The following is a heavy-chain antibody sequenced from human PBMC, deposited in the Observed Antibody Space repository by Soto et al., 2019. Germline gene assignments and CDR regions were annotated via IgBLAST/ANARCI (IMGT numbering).Heavy chain of an antibody. CDR1: GFTFSNFA. Sequence: QLLESGGALVQPGGSLRLSCAASGFTFSNFAMSWVRQAPGGGPEWVSGITNSRTYYADSVKGRFTISRDHSTNTLSLQMNNLRAEDTAVYYCAKDPNTDYVGGFEMSGQGTQVIVSS. V-gene: IGHV3-23*01. J-gene: IGHJ3*02. D-gene: IGHD3-10*02. CDR2: ITNSRT. CDR3: AKDPNTDYVGGFEM.